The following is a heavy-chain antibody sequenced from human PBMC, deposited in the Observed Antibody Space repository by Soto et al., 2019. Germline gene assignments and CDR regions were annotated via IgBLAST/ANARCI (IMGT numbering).Heavy chain of an antibody. CDR2: IYYTGST. CDR3: PRAAPADDDSVISMDI. CDR1: GGSINGADYY. D-gene: IGHD2-2*01. Sequence: SETLFLTCTVSGGSINGADYYWTWIRQPPGKGLEWIGYIYYTGSTFYNPSLKSRASISVDASKKQFSLSLTSVTPADTAVYYRPRAAPADDDSVISMDILGQGTTVTVS. V-gene: IGHV4-30-4*08. J-gene: IGHJ6*02.